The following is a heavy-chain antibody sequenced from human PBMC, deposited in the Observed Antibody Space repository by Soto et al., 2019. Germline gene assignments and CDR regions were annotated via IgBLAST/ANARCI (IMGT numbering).Heavy chain of an antibody. CDR2: INGDGSTT. V-gene: IGHV3-74*01. D-gene: IGHD3-10*01. Sequence: EVQLVESGGGIVQPGGSVRLSCAASGFTLSSYWIHWVRQAPGKGLVWVSRINGDGSTTNYADSLKGRFTISRDNAKNTMFLQMNRLRAEDTAVYFCARGRSGSYSFYYWGQGTLVTVSS. CDR1: GFTLSSYW. J-gene: IGHJ4*02. CDR3: ARGRSGSYSFYY.